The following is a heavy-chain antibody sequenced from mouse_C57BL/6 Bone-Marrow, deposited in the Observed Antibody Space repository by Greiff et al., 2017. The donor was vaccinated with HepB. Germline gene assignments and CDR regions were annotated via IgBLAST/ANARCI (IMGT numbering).Heavy chain of an antibody. CDR3: ARSDDYDSFYAMDY. CDR1: GYTFTDYY. CDR2: INPNNGGT. D-gene: IGHD2-4*01. Sequence: VQLQQSGPELVKPGASLKISCKASGYTFTDYYMNWVKQSHGKSLEWIGDINPNNGGTSYNQKFKGKATLTVDKSSSTAYMELRSLTSEDSAVYYCARSDDYDSFYAMDYWGQGTSVTVSS. J-gene: IGHJ4*01. V-gene: IGHV1-26*01.